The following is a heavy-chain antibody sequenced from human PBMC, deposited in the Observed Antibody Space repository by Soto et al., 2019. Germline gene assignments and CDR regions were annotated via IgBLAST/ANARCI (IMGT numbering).Heavy chain of an antibody. CDR1: GFTFTSYG. J-gene: IGHJ4*02. D-gene: IGHD5-18*01. Sequence: QAHLVESGGGVVQPGRSLRLSCAASGFTFTSYGMHWVRQAPGTMLEWVAVISYDGGLQHYADSVKGRFTISRDNSQNMVLLQMNSLRAEDTAVYYCVSDRGYGHASVPYSWGQGTLVSVSS. CDR2: ISYDGGLQ. V-gene: IGHV3-30*03. CDR3: VSDRGYGHASVPYS.